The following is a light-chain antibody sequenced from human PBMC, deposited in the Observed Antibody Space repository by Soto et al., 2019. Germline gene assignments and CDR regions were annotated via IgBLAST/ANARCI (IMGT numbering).Light chain of an antibody. V-gene: IGKV3-15*01. CDR3: KQYNSRPIT. CDR1: QYVTNN. CDR2: HAS. Sequence: EIVMTQSPFTVSVSPVERSTLSFIASQYVTNNLAWYQQKPGQAPRLLIYHASIRATGIPARFSGSGSGTEFTLTISSLQSEDFAIYYCKQYNSRPITFGQGTRLEIK. J-gene: IGKJ5*01.